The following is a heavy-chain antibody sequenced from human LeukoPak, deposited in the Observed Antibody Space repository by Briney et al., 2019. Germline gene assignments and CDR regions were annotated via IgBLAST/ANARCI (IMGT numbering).Heavy chain of an antibody. CDR3: ARGVGMFRFLESRAFDI. Sequence: SETLSLTCTVSGGSISSSSYYWGWIRQPPGKGLEWIGSIYYSGSTHYNPSLKSRVTISVDTSKNQFSLKLSSVTAADTAVYYCARGVGMFRFLESRAFDIWGQGTMVTVSS. J-gene: IGHJ3*02. D-gene: IGHD3-3*01. V-gene: IGHV4-39*01. CDR2: IYYSGST. CDR1: GGSISSSSYY.